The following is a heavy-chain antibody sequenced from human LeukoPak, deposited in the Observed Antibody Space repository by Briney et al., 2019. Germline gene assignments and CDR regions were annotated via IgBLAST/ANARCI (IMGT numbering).Heavy chain of an antibody. CDR3: ARGLWYTSGWYPPEYFQD. CDR1: GFSFISHS. J-gene: IGHJ1*01. V-gene: IGHV3-48*04. CDR2: INSGSGLI. Sequence: GESLRLSCAASGFSFISHSMHWVRQAPGEGLEWVSYINSGSGLIKYADSVKGRFTISRDNSKNALYLQMDNLRVEDTAVYYCARGLWYTSGWYPPEYFQDWGQGSLVTVSS. D-gene: IGHD6-19*01.